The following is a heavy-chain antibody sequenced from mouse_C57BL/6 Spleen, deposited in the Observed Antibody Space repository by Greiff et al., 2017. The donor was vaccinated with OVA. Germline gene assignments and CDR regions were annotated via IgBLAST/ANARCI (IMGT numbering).Heavy chain of an antibody. Sequence: VQLQQSGTVLARPGASVKMSCKTSGYTFTSYWMHWVKQRPGQGLEWIGAIYPGNSDTSYNQKFKGKAKLTAVTSASTAYMELSSLTNEDSAVYYCTHGYDDAMDYWGQGTSVTVSS. D-gene: IGHD2-2*01. CDR2: IYPGNSDT. CDR1: GYTFTSYW. CDR3: THGYDDAMDY. J-gene: IGHJ4*01. V-gene: IGHV1-5*01.